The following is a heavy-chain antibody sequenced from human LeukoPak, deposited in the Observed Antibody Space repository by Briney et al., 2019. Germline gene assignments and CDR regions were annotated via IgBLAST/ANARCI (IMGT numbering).Heavy chain of an antibody. D-gene: IGHD5-12*01. CDR2: LYYSGST. J-gene: IGHJ4*02. V-gene: IGHV4-39*01. Sequence: PSETLSLTCTVPGGSISSSTYYWGWIRQPPGKGLEWFGNLYYSGSTYYNPSLKSRVTISVDTSKNQFSLKLSSVTAADTAVYYCARQAISGYDPPPFDSWGQGTLVTISS. CDR3: ARQAISGYDPPPFDS. CDR1: GGSISSSTYY.